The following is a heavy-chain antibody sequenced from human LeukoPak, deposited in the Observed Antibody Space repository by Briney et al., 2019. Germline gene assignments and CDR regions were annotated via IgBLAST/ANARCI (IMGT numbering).Heavy chain of an antibody. CDR1: GFTFSSYG. J-gene: IGHJ4*02. CDR3: ARLTGSYFDY. CDR2: ISYDGSNK. D-gene: IGHD7-27*01. V-gene: IGHV3-30*03. Sequence: GGSLRLSCAASGFTFSSYGMHWVRQAPGKGLEWVAVISYDGSNKYYADSVKGRFTISRDNSKNTLYLQMNSLRAEDTAVYYCARLTGSYFDYWGQGTLVTVSS.